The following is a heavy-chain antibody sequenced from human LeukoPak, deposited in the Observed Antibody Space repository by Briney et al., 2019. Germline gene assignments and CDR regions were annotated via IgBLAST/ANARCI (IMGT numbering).Heavy chain of an antibody. Sequence: SQTLSLTCAISGDSVSSNSAAWNWIRQSPSRGLEWLGRTYSRSKWYYDFAASVKSRITINPDTSRNQFSLQLNSVTPEDTAVYYCARDRGSLRYYFDYWGQGTLVTVSS. CDR2: TYSRSKWYY. V-gene: IGHV6-1*01. D-gene: IGHD1-26*01. CDR3: ARDRGSLRYYFDY. J-gene: IGHJ4*02. CDR1: GDSVSSNSAA.